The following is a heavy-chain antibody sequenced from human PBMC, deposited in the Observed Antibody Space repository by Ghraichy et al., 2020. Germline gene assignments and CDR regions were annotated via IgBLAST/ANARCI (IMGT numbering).Heavy chain of an antibody. Sequence: SVKVSCKASGGTFSSYAISWVRQAPGQGLEWMGGIIPIFGTANYAQKFQGRVTITADESTSTAYMELSSLRSEDTAVDYCASPGSVTVTSSHYYYYGMDVWGQGTTVTVSS. CDR3: ASPGSVTVTSSHYYYYGMDV. CDR1: GGTFSSYA. V-gene: IGHV1-69*13. CDR2: IIPIFGTA. J-gene: IGHJ6*02. D-gene: IGHD4-17*01.